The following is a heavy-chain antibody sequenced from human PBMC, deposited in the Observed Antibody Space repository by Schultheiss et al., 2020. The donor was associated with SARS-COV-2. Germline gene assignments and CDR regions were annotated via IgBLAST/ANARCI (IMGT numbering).Heavy chain of an antibody. J-gene: IGHJ4*02. CDR1: GFTVSSNY. Sequence: GGSLRLSCAASGFTVSSNYMSWVRQAPGKGLEWVSAISGSGGSTYYADSVKGRFTISRDNSKNTLYLQMNSLRAEDTAVYYCAKDRDYSSSWFDYWGQGTLVTVSS. CDR2: ISGSGGST. D-gene: IGHD6-13*01. V-gene: IGHV3-23*01. CDR3: AKDRDYSSSWFDY.